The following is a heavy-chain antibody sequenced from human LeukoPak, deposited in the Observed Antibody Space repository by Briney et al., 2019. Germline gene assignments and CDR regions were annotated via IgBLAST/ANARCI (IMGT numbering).Heavy chain of an antibody. J-gene: IGHJ4*02. CDR1: GFTFSSYA. CDR3: AKESGATWNIDS. CDR2: FSGSGGGT. V-gene: IGHV3-23*01. Sequence: GGSLRLSCAASGFTFSSYAMSWVRQAPGKGLEWVSAFSGSGGGTYYADSVKGRFTISRDNSRNTLSLQMTNLRPDDTAVYYCAKESGATWNIDSWGQGTLVTVSA. D-gene: IGHD1/OR15-1a*01.